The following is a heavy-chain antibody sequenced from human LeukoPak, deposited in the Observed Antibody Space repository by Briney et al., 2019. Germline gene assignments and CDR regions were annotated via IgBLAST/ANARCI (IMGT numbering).Heavy chain of an antibody. CDR2: IYYSGST. D-gene: IGHD3-10*01. V-gene: IGHV4-39*01. Sequence: PSETLSLTXTVSGGSICSSSYYWGWICQPPGKGLEWIGSIYYSGSTYYNPSLKSRVTISVDTSKNQFSLKLSSVTAADTAVYYCARKSGSGNDYWGQGTLVTVSS. CDR1: GGSICSSSYY. J-gene: IGHJ4*02. CDR3: ARKSGSGNDY.